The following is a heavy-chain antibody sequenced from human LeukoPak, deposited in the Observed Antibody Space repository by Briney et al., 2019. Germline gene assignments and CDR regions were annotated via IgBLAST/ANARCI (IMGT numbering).Heavy chain of an antibody. Sequence: PGGSLRLSCAASGFTFSSYEMNWVRQAPGKGLEWFSYISCSGSTIYYADSVKGRFTISRDNAKNSLYLQMNSLRVEDTAMYYCARDGLRRPPTPYCGGDCHLDYWDQGTLVSVSS. V-gene: IGHV3-48*03. CDR2: ISCSGSTI. CDR1: GFTFSSYE. J-gene: IGHJ4*02. D-gene: IGHD2-21*02. CDR3: ARDGLRRPPTPYCGGDCHLDY.